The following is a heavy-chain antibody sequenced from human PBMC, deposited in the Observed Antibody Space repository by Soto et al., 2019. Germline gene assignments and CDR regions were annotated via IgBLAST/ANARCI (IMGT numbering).Heavy chain of an antibody. J-gene: IGHJ4*02. Sequence: GGSLRLSCAASGFTFSSYGMHWVRQAPGKGLEWVAVISYDGSNKYYADSVKGRFTISRDNSKNTLYLQMNSLRAEDTAVYYCAKGQFNDYGDYADYWGQGTLVTVSS. CDR3: AKGQFNDYGDYADY. CDR1: GFTFSSYG. V-gene: IGHV3-30*18. CDR2: ISYDGSNK. D-gene: IGHD4-17*01.